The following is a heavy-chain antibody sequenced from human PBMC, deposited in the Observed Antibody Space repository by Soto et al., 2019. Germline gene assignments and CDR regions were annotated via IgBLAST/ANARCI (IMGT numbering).Heavy chain of an antibody. CDR2: VVPLIGTT. CDR3: AGRAMAVTWLDP. V-gene: IGHV1-69*01. CDR1: GDSDGIYN. Sequence: QVRLVQSGAELKRPGSSVKVSCRVSGDSDGIYNIAWVRQAPGQGLGWLGGVVPLIGTTDYSQRFRGRVTITADESTGTAYLEMHSLESEDPAVYYCAGRAMAVTWLDPWGQGTPGIVSA. D-gene: IGHD6-19*01. J-gene: IGHJ5*02.